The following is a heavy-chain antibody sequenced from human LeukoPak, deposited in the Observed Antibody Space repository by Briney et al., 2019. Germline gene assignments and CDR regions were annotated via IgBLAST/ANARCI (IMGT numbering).Heavy chain of an antibody. CDR1: VDSVSSNSAA. CDR3: ARGSGYYFANLDY. D-gene: IGHD3-22*01. V-gene: IGHV6-1*01. CDR2: TYYRSKWYN. Sequence: SQTLSLTCAISVDSVSSNSAALNWIRQSPSRGLEWLVRTYYRSKWYNDYAVSVKSRITINPDTSKNQFSLQLNSVTPEDTAVYYCARGSGYYFANLDYWGQGTLVTVSS. J-gene: IGHJ4*02.